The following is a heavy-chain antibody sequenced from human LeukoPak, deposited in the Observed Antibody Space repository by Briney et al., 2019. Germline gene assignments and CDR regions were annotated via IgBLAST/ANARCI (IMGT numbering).Heavy chain of an antibody. Sequence: GGSLRLSCAASGFTFSSYWMSWVRQAPGTGLELAANIKQDGSETYYLDSVKGRFTISRDNAKNSVYLQMNSLRVEDTAGYYCACVTPDYWGQGTLVTVSS. J-gene: IGHJ4*02. V-gene: IGHV3-7*01. CDR1: GFTFSSYW. CDR2: IKQDGSET. CDR3: ACVTPDY. D-gene: IGHD5/OR15-5a*01.